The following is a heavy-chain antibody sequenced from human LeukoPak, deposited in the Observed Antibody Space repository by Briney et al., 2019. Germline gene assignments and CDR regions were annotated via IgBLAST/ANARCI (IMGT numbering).Heavy chain of an antibody. CDR3: ARDGDDYVWGSYRNSNWFDP. V-gene: IGHV3-33*01. CDR1: GFTFSSYG. CDR2: IWYDGSNK. Sequence: PSGGSLRLSCAASGFTFSSYGMHWVRQAPGKGLEWVAVIWYDGSNKYYADSVKGRFTISRDISKNTLYLQMNSLRAEDTAVYYCARDGDDYVWGSYRNSNWFDPWGQGTLVTVSS. D-gene: IGHD3-16*02. J-gene: IGHJ5*02.